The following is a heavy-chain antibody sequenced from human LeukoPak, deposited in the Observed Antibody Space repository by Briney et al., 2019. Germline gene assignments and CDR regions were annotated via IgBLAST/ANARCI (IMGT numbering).Heavy chain of an antibody. CDR3: ARYCSSTSCYLDYYYGMDV. J-gene: IGHJ6*02. Sequence: PGGSLRLSCAASGFTFSSYAMHWVRQAPGKGLEWLAVISYDGSNKYYADSVKGRFTISRDNSKNTLYLQMNSLRAEDTAVYYCARYCSSTSCYLDYYYGMDVWGQGTTVTVSS. V-gene: IGHV3-30-3*01. CDR2: ISYDGSNK. CDR1: GFTFSSYA. D-gene: IGHD2-2*01.